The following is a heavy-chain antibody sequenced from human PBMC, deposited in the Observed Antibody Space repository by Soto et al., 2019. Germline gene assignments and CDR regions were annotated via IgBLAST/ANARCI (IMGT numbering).Heavy chain of an antibody. CDR1: GFTFSSYA. CDR2: ISGSGGST. J-gene: IGHJ3*02. V-gene: IGHV3-23*01. Sequence: GGSLRLSCAASGFTFSSYAMSWVRQAPGKGLEWVSAISGSGGSTYYADSVKGWFTISRDNSKNTLYLQMNSLRAEDTAVYYCAKSKGDIVVVVAATYAFDIWGQGTMVTVSS. D-gene: IGHD2-15*01. CDR3: AKSKGDIVVVVAATYAFDI.